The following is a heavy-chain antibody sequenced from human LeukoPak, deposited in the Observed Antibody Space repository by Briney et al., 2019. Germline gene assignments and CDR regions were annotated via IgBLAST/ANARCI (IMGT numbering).Heavy chain of an antibody. Sequence: GGSLRLSCVASGFTFSSFAMTWVRQAPGKGLKWVSAISGGSTSTYYTDSVKGRFTISRDNSKNTLFLQMNSLRAEDTAVYYCAKNFAAGTEYFQHWGQGTLVTVSS. D-gene: IGHD6-13*01. CDR3: AKNFAAGTEYFQH. CDR1: GFTFSSFA. V-gene: IGHV3-23*01. CDR2: ISGGSTST. J-gene: IGHJ1*01.